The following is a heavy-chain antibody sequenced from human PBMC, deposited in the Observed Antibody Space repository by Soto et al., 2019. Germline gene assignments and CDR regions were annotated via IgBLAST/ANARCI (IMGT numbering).Heavy chain of an antibody. CDR1: GGSISSYY. J-gene: IGHJ6*02. D-gene: IGHD2-2*01. CDR3: AREGSIVVVPAAMFRYYYGMDA. CDR2: IYTSGST. Sequence: SETLSLTCTVSGGSISSYYWSWIRQPAGKGLEWIGRIYTSGSTNYNPSLKSRVTMSVDTSKNQFSLKLSSVTAADTAMYYCAREGSIVVVPAAMFRYYYGMDAWGQGTTVTVSS. V-gene: IGHV4-4*07.